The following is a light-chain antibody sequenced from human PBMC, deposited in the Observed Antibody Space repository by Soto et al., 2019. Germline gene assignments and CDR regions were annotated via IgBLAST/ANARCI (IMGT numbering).Light chain of an antibody. CDR2: GAS. CDR3: QHYGSSSYT. J-gene: IGKJ2*01. V-gene: IGKV3-20*01. Sequence: EIVLTQSPGPLSLSPGERATLSCRASQSVISSYLAWYQHKPGQAPRLLIYGASSRATGIPDRFSGSGSGTDFTLTISGLEPEDFAVYYCQHYGSSSYTCGQGTKLEIK. CDR1: QSVISSY.